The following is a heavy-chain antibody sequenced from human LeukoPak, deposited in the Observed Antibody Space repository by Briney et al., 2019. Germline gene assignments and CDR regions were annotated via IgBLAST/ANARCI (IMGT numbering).Heavy chain of an antibody. D-gene: IGHD3-3*01. CDR1: GGTFSSYA. Sequence: ASVKVSCKASGGTFSSYAISWVRQAPGQGLEWMGRIIPIFGTANYAQKFQGRVTITADESTSTAYMELSSLRSEDTAVYYCAREVTIFGVVIIKGYMDVWGKGTTVTVSS. V-gene: IGHV1-69*15. CDR2: IIPIFGTA. J-gene: IGHJ6*03. CDR3: AREVTIFGVVIIKGYMDV.